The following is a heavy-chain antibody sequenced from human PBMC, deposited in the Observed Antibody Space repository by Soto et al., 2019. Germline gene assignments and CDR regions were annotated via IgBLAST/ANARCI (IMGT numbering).Heavy chain of an antibody. D-gene: IGHD5-18*01. CDR2: ISSSSSYI. V-gene: IGHV3-21*01. J-gene: IGHJ6*02. CDR1: GFTFRSYS. Sequence: GGSLRLSCAASGFTFRSYSMNRVRQGPGKGLEWVSSISSSSSYIYYADSVKGRFTISRDNAKNSLYLQMNSLRAEDTAVYYCAREGYSYGTGYYYGLDVWGQGTTVTVSS. CDR3: AREGYSYGTGYYYGLDV.